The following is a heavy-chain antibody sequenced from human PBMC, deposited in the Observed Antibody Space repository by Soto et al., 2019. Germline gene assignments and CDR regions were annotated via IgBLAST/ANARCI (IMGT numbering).Heavy chain of an antibody. CDR1: GFTFSDYY. J-gene: IGHJ4*02. CDR2: ISISGTTI. V-gene: IGHV3-11*04. CDR3: ARDLLTGYYEFDY. D-gene: IGHD3-9*01. Sequence: GGSLRLSCAASGFTFSDYYMSWIRQAPGRGLGCVSYISISGTTIYYADSVKGRFTISRDNAKNSLYLQMNSLRAEDTAVYYCARDLLTGYYEFDYWGQGTLVTVSS.